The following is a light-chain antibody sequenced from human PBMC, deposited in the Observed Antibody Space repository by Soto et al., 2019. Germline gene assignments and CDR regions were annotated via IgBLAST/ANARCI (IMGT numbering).Light chain of an antibody. V-gene: IGKV3-11*01. Sequence: EIVLTQSPATLSLPPGERATLSCRASQSISSYLAWYQQKPGQAPRLLICDASYRATGIPARFSGSGSGTDFTLTISSLEPEDFAVYYCQQRNSWPLTFGGGTNVEIK. CDR2: DAS. CDR1: QSISSY. J-gene: IGKJ4*01. CDR3: QQRNSWPLT.